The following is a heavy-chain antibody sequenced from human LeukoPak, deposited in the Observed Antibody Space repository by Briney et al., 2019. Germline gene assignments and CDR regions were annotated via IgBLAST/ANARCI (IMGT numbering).Heavy chain of an antibody. CDR1: GYSISSGYY. J-gene: IGHJ3*02. Sequence: PSETLSLTCNVSGYSISSGYYWGWIRQPPGKGLQWIGTIYHSGSTNYNPSLKSRVTISVDKSKNQFSLKLSSVTAADTAVYYCARDTRYYYDSSGYYQDAFDIWGQGTMVTVSS. CDR2: IYHSGST. D-gene: IGHD3-22*01. V-gene: IGHV4-38-2*02. CDR3: ARDTRYYYDSSGYYQDAFDI.